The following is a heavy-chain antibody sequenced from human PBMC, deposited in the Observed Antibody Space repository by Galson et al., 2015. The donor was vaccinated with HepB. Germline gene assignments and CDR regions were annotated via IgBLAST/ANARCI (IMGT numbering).Heavy chain of an antibody. CDR2: ISAYNGNT. D-gene: IGHD4-17*01. CDR3: ARDDYGDYYYYYYGMDV. V-gene: IGHV1-18*04. Sequence: SVKVSCKASGYTFTSYGISWVRQAPGQGLEWMGWISAYNGNTNYAQKLQGRVTMTTDTSTSTAYMELRSLRSDDTAVYYCARDDYGDYYYYYYGMDVWGQGTTVTVSS. CDR1: GYTFTSYG. J-gene: IGHJ6*02.